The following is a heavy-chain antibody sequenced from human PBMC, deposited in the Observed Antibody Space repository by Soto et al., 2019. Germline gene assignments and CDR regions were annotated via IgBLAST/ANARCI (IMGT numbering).Heavy chain of an antibody. J-gene: IGHJ4*02. CDR3: VPRKGDPFT. CDR2: ISYDGSNK. Sequence: PGGSLRLSCAASGFTFSSYSMHWVRQAPGKGLEWVAVISYDGSNKYYADSVKGRFTISRDNSKNTLYLQMNSLRAEDTAVYYCVPRKGDPFTWGPGTLVTVSS. CDR1: GFTFSSYS. D-gene: IGHD3-16*01. V-gene: IGHV3-30-3*01.